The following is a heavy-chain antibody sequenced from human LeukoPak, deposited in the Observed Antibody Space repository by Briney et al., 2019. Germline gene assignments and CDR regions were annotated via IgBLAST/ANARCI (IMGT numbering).Heavy chain of an antibody. CDR1: GFTVSSNS. V-gene: IGHV3-53*01. CDR2: IYSDNT. CDR3: TTGLDERSLDCSGGTCLWIQRLHYYYYMDV. D-gene: IGHD2-15*01. J-gene: IGHJ6*03. Sequence: GGSLRLSCTVSGFTVSSNSMSWVRQAPGKGLEWVSFIYSDNTHYSDSVKGRFTISRDNSKNTLYLQMNSLKTDDTAVYYCTTGLDERSLDCSGGTCLWIQRLHYYYYMDVWGKGTTVTVSS.